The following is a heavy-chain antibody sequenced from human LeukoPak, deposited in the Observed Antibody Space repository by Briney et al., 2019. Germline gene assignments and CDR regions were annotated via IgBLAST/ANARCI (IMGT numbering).Heavy chain of an antibody. CDR1: GYTFTSYY. CDR3: ARGYGDCAY. J-gene: IGHJ4*02. D-gene: IGHD2-21*01. V-gene: IGHV1-46*01. Sequence: ASVKVSCTSAGYTFTSYYMHWVRQAPGQGLEWMGIINPSGGSTTYAQKFQGRVTMTRDTSTSTVYMELSSLRSEDTAVYYCARGYGDCAYWGRGTLVTVSS. CDR2: INPSGGST.